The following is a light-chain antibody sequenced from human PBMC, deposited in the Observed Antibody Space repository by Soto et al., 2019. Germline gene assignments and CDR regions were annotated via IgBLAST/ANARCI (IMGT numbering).Light chain of an antibody. CDR1: SSDVGGYNY. V-gene: IGLV2-14*01. J-gene: IGLJ1*01. CDR2: EVT. Sequence: QSALAQPASVSGSPGQSITISCTGTSSDVGGYNYVAWYQQHPGKAPKLIIYEVTNRPSGVSYRFSASKSGNTASLTISGLQSEDEADYYCISYTGKSASYVFGTGTK. CDR3: ISYTGKSASYV.